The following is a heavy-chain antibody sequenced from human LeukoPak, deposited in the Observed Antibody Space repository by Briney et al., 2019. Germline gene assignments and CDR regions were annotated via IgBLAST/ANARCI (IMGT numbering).Heavy chain of an antibody. CDR1: GGSISSGSYY. V-gene: IGHV4-61*02. CDR2: IHTSGST. D-gene: IGHD3-22*01. J-gene: IGHJ6*03. CDR3: ARETDNFTMIANHGAYYYYYYMDV. Sequence: SETLSLTCTVSGGSISSGSYYWSWIRQPAGKGLEWIGRIHTSGSTNYNPSLKSRVTISVDTSKNQFSLKLSSVTAADTAVYYCARETDNFTMIANHGAYYYYYYMDVWGKGTTVTVSS.